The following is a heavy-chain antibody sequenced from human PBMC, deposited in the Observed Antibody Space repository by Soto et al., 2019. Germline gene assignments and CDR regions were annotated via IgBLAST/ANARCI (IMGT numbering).Heavy chain of an antibody. J-gene: IGHJ4*02. V-gene: IGHV1-2*02. CDR1: GYTFTGYH. D-gene: IGHD1-26*01. CDR2: INPNSGGT. Sequence: QVQLVQSGAEVKKPGASVKVSCKGSGYTFTGYHLHWVRQAPGQGLEWMGWINPNSGGTNYAQMFQGRVTMTRDTSISTAYMELSRLTSDDTAVYFCAGSGWRGNHNLDYWGQGTPVTGSS. CDR3: AGSGWRGNHNLDY.